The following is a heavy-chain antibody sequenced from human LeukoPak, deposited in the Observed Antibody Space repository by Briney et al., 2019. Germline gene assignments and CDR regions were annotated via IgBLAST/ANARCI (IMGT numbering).Heavy chain of an antibody. CDR1: GFTFSSNA. D-gene: IGHD6-13*01. J-gene: IGHJ5*02. Sequence: GGSLRLSCAASGFTFSSNAMTWVRQAPGQGLEWVSSISETSSHTFYADSVKGRFTISRDNTKNTLFLQMNSLRVEDTAIYCCAKDFSSSWQFDPWGLGTLVTVSS. V-gene: IGHV3-23*01. CDR3: AKDFSSSWQFDP. CDR2: ISETSSHT.